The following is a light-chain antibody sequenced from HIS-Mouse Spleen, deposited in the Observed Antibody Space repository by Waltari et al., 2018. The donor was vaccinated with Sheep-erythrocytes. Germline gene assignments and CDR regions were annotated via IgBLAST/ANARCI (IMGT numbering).Light chain of an antibody. CDR1: QSLLHSNGYNY. CDR2: LGS. Sequence: DIVMTQSPLSLPVTPGEPASISCRSSQSLLHSNGYNYLDWYLQKPGQSQQLLIPLGSTRASGVPDRFSCSGSGTDFTLKISRVEAEDVGVYYCMQALQTPIFTFGPGTKVDIK. CDR3: MQALQTPIFT. V-gene: IGKV2-28*01. J-gene: IGKJ3*01.